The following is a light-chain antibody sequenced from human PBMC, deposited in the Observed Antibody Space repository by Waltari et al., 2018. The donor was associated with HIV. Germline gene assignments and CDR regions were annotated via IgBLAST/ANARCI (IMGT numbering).Light chain of an antibody. CDR1: SSDVGGYHY. J-gene: IGLJ3*02. CDR3: CSYAGRYTWV. CDR2: DVT. V-gene: IGLV2-11*01. Sequence: QSALTQPRSVSGSPGQSVTISCSGTSSDVGGYHYVSWYQQHPGKAPKLMIYDVTERPSGVPDCFSGSKSGNTAPLTISGLQADDEADYYCCSYAGRYTWVFGGGTELTVL.